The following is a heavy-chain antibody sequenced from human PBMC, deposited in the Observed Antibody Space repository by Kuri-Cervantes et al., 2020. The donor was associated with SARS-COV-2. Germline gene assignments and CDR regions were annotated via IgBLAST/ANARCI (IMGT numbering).Heavy chain of an antibody. Sequence: GSLRLSCAVYGGSFSGYYWSWIRQPPGKGLEWIGEINHSGSTNYNPSLKSRVTISVDTSKNQFPLKLSSVTAADTALYYCASPGGFLEVWGKGTTVTVSS. V-gene: IGHV4-34*01. CDR1: GGSFSGYY. J-gene: IGHJ6*04. D-gene: IGHD4-23*01. CDR2: INHSGST. CDR3: ASPGGFLEV.